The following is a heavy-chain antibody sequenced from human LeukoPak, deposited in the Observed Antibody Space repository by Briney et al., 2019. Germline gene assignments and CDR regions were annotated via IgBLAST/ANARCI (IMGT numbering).Heavy chain of an antibody. V-gene: IGHV4-34*01. Sequence: PSETLSLTCAVYGGSFSGYYWSWIRQPPGMGLEWIGEINHSGSTNYNPSLKSRVTISVDTSKNQFSLKLSSVTAADTAVYYCARRSHSSSWYRSGWFDPWGQGTLVTVSS. CDR1: GGSFSGYY. D-gene: IGHD6-13*01. CDR2: INHSGST. J-gene: IGHJ5*02. CDR3: ARRSHSSSWYRSGWFDP.